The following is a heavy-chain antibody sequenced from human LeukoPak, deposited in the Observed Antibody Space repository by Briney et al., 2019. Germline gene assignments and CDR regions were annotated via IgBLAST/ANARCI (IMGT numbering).Heavy chain of an antibody. J-gene: IGHJ4*02. V-gene: IGHV1-18*04. CDR2: VSTYNGNT. D-gene: IGHD5-12*01. CDR3: ARTYSGYDS. Sequence: GASVKVSCKASGYGFTSYGISWVRQAPGQGLEWMGWVSTYNGNTNYAQKLQGRVTMTTDTSTSTAYMELRSLKSDDTAVYYCARTYSGYDSWGQGTLVTVSS. CDR1: GYGFTSYG.